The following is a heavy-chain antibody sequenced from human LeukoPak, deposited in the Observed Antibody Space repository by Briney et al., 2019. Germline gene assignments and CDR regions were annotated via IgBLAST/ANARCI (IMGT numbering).Heavy chain of an antibody. J-gene: IGHJ4*02. V-gene: IGHV3-23*01. Sequence: GGSLRLSCAASGFTFSSYAMTWVRQAPGKGLGWVSGISGSAGITKYADSVKGRFAISRDNSKNTLYLQMNFLRAEDTAVYYCAKEEGYCSGGTCYFDYWGQGTLVTVSS. CDR3: AKEEGYCSGGTCYFDY. D-gene: IGHD2-15*01. CDR2: ISGSAGIT. CDR1: GFTFSSYA.